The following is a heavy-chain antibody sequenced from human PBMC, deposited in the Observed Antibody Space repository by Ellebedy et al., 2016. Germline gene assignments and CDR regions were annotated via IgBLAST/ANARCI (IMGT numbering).Heavy chain of an antibody. J-gene: IGHJ4*01. CDR2: INPKSGYT. Sequence: ASVKVSXKASRYTFTSYYIHWVRQAPGQGLEWMGWINPKSGYTKYAQKFQDRVTMTRNTTISTAFMVLSRLRSDDTAVYFCAGDEVPFHDYYGLGNYYIDYWGQGTLVTVSS. CDR1: RYTFTSYY. D-gene: IGHD3-10*01. V-gene: IGHV1-2*02. CDR3: AGDEVPFHDYYGLGNYYIDY.